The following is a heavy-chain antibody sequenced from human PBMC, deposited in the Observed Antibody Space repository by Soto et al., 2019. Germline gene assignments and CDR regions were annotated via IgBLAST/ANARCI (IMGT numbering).Heavy chain of an antibody. CDR3: ARAPPYHKVNWFDP. V-gene: IGHV4-31*01. CDR1: GDSLSSGGYY. J-gene: IGHJ5*02. CDR2: IYYSGIT. Sequence: QERLQESGPGLVRPSQTLSLTCSVSGDSLSSGGYYWNWIRQRPGNGLEWIGYIYYSGITYYNPSLKCLVTIAIDTSNSQFSLKLSSVTVADTAVYYCARAPPYHKVNWFDPRGQGILGSVAS.